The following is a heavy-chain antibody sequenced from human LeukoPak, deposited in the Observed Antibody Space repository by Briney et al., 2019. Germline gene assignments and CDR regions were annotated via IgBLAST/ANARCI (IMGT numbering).Heavy chain of an antibody. CDR1: GGSISSSDYY. CDR3: ARAVPTPPEFDY. Sequence: PSETLSLTCTVSGGSISSSDYYWGWIRQPPGKGLEWIATIYYSGSTYYNPSLKSRVTISLDTPKNQFSLKLRSVTAGDTAVYFCARAVPTPPEFDYWGQGTLVTVSS. J-gene: IGHJ4*02. V-gene: IGHV4-39*07. CDR2: IYYSGST. D-gene: IGHD2-15*01.